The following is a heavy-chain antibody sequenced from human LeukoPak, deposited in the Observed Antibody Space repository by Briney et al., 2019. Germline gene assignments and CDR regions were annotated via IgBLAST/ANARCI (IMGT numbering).Heavy chain of an antibody. CDR1: GFTSSSYG. J-gene: IGHJ4*02. CDR2: ISYDGSNK. D-gene: IGHD3-22*01. CDR3: AKDLYYDSSGFLPTTPDY. V-gene: IGHV3-30*18. Sequence: PGRSLRLSCAASGFTSSSYGMHWVRQAPGKGLEWVAVISYDGSNKYYADSVKGRFTISRDNSKNTLYLQMNSLRAEDTAVYYCAKDLYYDSSGFLPTTPDYWGQGTLVTVSS.